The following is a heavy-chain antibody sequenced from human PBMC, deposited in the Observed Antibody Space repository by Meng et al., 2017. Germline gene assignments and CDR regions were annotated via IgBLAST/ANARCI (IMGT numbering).Heavy chain of an antibody. D-gene: IGHD3-22*01. J-gene: IGHJ3*02. CDR1: GGSISSGGYY. Sequence: SETLSLTCTVSGGSISSGGYYWSWIRQHPGKGLEWIGYIYYSGSTYYNPSLKSLVTISVDTSKNQFSLKLSSVTAADTAGYYCARFWYYYDSSGPRGAFDIWGQGTMVTVSS. CDR3: ARFWYYYDSSGPRGAFDI. V-gene: IGHV4-31*01. CDR2: IYYSGST.